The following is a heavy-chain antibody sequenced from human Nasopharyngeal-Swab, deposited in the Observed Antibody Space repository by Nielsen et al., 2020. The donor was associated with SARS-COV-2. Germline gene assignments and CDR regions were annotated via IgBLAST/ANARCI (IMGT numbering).Heavy chain of an antibody. CDR2: ISYDGSNK. CDR3: ARSLGGYDYFDY. V-gene: IGHV3-30-3*01. J-gene: IGHJ4*02. Sequence: VRQAPGKGLEWVAVISYDGSNKYYADSVKGRFTIFRDNFKNTLYLQMNSLRAEDTAVYYCARSLGGYDYFDYWGQGTLGTVSS. D-gene: IGHD5-12*01.